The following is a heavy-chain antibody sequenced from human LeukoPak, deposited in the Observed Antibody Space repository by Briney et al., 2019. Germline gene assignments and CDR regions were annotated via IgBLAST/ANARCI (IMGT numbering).Heavy chain of an antibody. J-gene: IGHJ4*02. V-gene: IGHV3-23*01. CDR3: AKMSQYDSSGYYRWRGIDY. CDR2: ISGSGGST. CDR1: GFTFSSYA. Sequence: GGSLRLSCAASGFTFSSYAMTWVRQAPGKGLEWVSAISGSGGSTYYADSVKGRFTISRDNSKNTLYLQMNSLRAEDTAVYYCAKMSQYDSSGYYRWRGIDYWSQGTLVTVSS. D-gene: IGHD3-22*01.